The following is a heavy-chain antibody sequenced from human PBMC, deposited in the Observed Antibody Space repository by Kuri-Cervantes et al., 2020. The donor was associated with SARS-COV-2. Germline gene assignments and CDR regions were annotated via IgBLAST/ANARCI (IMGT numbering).Heavy chain of an antibody. J-gene: IGHJ4*02. CDR3: ARDNRYGDYVPDY. D-gene: IGHD4-17*01. Sequence: GGSLRLSCAASGFTFSSYSMNGVRQAPGKGLKWVSYISSRSSTIYYADSVKGRFTISRDNAKNSLYLQMNSLRDEDTAAYYCARDNRYGDYVPDYWGQGTLVTVSS. V-gene: IGHV3-48*02. CDR1: GFTFSSYS. CDR2: ISSRSSTI.